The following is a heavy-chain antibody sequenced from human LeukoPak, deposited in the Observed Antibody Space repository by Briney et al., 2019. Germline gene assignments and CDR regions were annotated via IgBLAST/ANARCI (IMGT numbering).Heavy chain of an antibody. D-gene: IGHD3-22*01. CDR1: GFAFNKYW. CDR3: AKRGVVIRVILVGFHKEANYFDS. CDR2: INGDGSTT. V-gene: IGHV3-74*01. Sequence: GGSLRLSCAASGFAFNKYWMHWVRQAPGKGLVWVSRINGDGSTTSYADSVKGGFTISRDNAKNTLYLQMSSLRAEDTAVYFCAKRGVVIRVILVGFHKEANYFDSWGQGALVTVSS. J-gene: IGHJ4*02.